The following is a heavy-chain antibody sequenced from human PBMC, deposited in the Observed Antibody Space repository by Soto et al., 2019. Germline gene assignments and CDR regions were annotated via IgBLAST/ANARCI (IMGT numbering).Heavy chain of an antibody. D-gene: IGHD6-6*01. CDR1: GFSFTGYY. J-gene: IGHJ5*02. Sequence: QVQLVQSGAAVKKPRASVKVSCKASGFSFTGYYIHWLRQAPGQGLEWMGWINAHSGGTEYAQKFQGRVTLTRDTSIATAYLTLTSLTSDAAALYYCAKDLTRQLAYWLDPWGQGPQVTVSS. V-gene: IGHV1-2*02. CDR3: AKDLTRQLAYWLDP. CDR2: INAHSGGT.